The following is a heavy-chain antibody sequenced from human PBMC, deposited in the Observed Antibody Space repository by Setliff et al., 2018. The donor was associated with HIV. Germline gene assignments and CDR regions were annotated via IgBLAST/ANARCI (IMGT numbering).Heavy chain of an antibody. V-gene: IGHV3-23*01. J-gene: IGHJ4*02. Sequence: GGSLRLSCAASGITFSSHAMSWVRQAPEKGLEWVSTISGGGDTTYFADSVKGRFTISRDNSQNTLYLQMNSLRAEDAAIYYCAKDPGYNYIYGYFDYWGQGALVTVSS. D-gene: IGHD5-18*01. CDR1: GITFSSHA. CDR3: AKDPGYNYIYGYFDY. CDR2: ISGGGDTT.